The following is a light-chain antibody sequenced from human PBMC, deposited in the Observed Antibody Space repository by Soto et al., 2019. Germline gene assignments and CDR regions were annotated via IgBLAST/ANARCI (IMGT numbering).Light chain of an antibody. Sequence: EMVMTQSPATLSVSPGERATLSCRASQTISTNLAWYQQKPGQAPRLLIYGASTRATGIPARFSGSGSGTEFTLTISSLQSEDFAFYYCQQYNDWPRWTFGQGTKVEIK. CDR2: GAS. CDR1: QTISTN. J-gene: IGKJ1*01. V-gene: IGKV3-15*01. CDR3: QQYNDWPRWT.